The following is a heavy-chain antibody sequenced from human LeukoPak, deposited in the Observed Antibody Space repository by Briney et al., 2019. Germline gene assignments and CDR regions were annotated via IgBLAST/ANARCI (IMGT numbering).Heavy chain of an antibody. V-gene: IGHV1-2*02. D-gene: IGHD4-23*01. CDR3: ARGGLTRGNSRLPYY. Sequence: GASVKVSCKASGDTFTGYHVHWVRQAPGQGLEWMGWINPNSGGTNYAQKFQGRVTMTRDTSISTAYMELSRLTSDDTAVYYCARGGLTRGNSRLPYYRGRGTLVTVSS. CDR2: INPNSGGT. CDR1: GDTFTGYH. J-gene: IGHJ4*02.